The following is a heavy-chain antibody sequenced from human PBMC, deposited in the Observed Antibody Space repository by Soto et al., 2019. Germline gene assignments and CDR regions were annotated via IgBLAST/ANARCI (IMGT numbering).Heavy chain of an antibody. Sequence: DVQLLESGGGLVQPGGSLRLSCVVSAFTFSNYAMSWVRQAPGKGLEWVSEINGSGGSTYYADSVEGRFTISRDNSKSTLYLQMNSLRAEDTAVYYCAKDLWFWNTYGYFNYWGQGTLVTVSS. CDR2: INGSGGST. CDR3: AKDLWFWNTYGYFNY. J-gene: IGHJ4*02. CDR1: AFTFSNYA. D-gene: IGHD1-1*01. V-gene: IGHV3-23*01.